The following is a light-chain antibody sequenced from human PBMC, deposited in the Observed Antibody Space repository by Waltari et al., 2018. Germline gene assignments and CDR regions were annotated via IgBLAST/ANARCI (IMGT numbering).Light chain of an antibody. J-gene: IGLJ3*02. V-gene: IGLV2-14*01. CDR2: EVS. CDR1: SSDVGGYNY. Sequence: QSALTQPASVSGSPGQSITISCTGTSSDVGGYNYVSWYQQHPGKAPKLLVCEVSDRPSGVSNRLSGPKSGNTASLTMSGLQAEDEADYDCSSYTSSSTSVFGGGTKLTVL. CDR3: SSYTSSSTSV.